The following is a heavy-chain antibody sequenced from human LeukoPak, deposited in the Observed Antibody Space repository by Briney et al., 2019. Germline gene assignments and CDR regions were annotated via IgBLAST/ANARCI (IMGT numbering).Heavy chain of an antibody. V-gene: IGHV3-23*01. CDR2: ISGSGGST. CDR3: AKASTFSGSPVDY. D-gene: IGHD1-26*01. J-gene: IGHJ4*02. Sequence: GSLRLSCAASGFTFSSYAMSWVRQAPGKGLEWFSAISGSGGSTYYADSVKGRFTLSRDNSKNALSLQMNSLRADDTAVYYCAKASTFSGSPVDYWGQGTLVTVSS. CDR1: GFTFSSYA.